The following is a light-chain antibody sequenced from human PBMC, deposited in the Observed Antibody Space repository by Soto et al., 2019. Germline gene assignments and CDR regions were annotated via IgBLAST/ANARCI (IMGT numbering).Light chain of an antibody. CDR3: QQYTYSPWT. CDR2: GAS. J-gene: IGKJ1*01. V-gene: IGKV3-20*01. CDR1: QTISSSY. Sequence: EVVLTQSPGTLSLSPGERATLSCRTSQTISSSYLGWYQQKPGQAPRLLIYGASSRATGIPDRFSGSGSGTDFTLTISRLEAEDFAVYYCQQYTYSPWTFCQGTKVEIK.